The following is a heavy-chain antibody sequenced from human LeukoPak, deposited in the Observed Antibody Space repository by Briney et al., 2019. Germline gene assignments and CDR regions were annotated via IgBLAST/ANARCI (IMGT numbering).Heavy chain of an antibody. V-gene: IGHV3-74*01. D-gene: IGHD3-9*01. J-gene: IGHJ4*02. CDR2: INSDGSGT. CDR3: ARVTETYYDILTGYSQYYFDY. CDR1: GFTFSSYW. Sequence: GGSLRLSCAASGFTFSSYWMHWVRQAPGKGLVWVSRINSDGSGTRYADSVKGRFTISRDNAKNTLYLQMNSLRAEDTAVYYCARVTETYYDILTGYSQYYFDYWGQGTLVTVSS.